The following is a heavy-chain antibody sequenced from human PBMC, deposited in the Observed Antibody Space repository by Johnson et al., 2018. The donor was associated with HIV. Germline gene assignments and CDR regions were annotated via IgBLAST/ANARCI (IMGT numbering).Heavy chain of an antibody. J-gene: IGHJ3*02. CDR1: GFTFDDYA. CDR2: ISWDGGST. D-gene: IGHD3-9*01. Sequence: VQLVESGGGVVRPGGSLRLSCAASGFTFDDYAMHWVRQAPGKGLEWVSLISWDGGSTYYADSVKGRITIPRDNAKNTLYLQMNSLRAEDTAVYYCARDPGPDYDILTGPLYGAFDIWGQGTMVTVSS. CDR3: ARDPGPDYDILTGPLYGAFDI. V-gene: IGHV3-43D*04.